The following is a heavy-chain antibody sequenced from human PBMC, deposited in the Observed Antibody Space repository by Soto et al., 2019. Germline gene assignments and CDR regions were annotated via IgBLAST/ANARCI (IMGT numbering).Heavy chain of an antibody. CDR1: GGTFSSYT. CDR3: ASITMVRGVIIQDDY. CDR2: IIPILGIA. D-gene: IGHD3-10*01. J-gene: IGHJ4*02. Sequence: SVKVSCKASGGTFSSYTISWVRQAPGQGLEWMGRIIPILGIANYAQKFQGRVTITADKSTSTAYMELSSLRSEDTAVYYCASITMVRGVIIQDDYWGQGTLVTVSS. V-gene: IGHV1-69*02.